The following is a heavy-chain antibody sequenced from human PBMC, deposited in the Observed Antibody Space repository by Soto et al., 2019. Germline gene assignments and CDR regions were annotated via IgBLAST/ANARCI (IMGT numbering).Heavy chain of an antibody. CDR1: GFSFDDYA. CDR2: ISWNSGTI. D-gene: IGHD2-8*02. J-gene: IGHJ6*02. V-gene: IGHV3-9*01. CDR3: AKSTGGTANGMGV. Sequence: EVQVVESGGGLVQPGRYLRLSCAASGFSFDDYAMHWVRQAPGKGLEWVSGISWNSGTIGYADSVKGRFTISSDNAKNSLYLHMNSLRAEDTALYYCAKSTGGTANGMGVWGQGTTLTVSS.